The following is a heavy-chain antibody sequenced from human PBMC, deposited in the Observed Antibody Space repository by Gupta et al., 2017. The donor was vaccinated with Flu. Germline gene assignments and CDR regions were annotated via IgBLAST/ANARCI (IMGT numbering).Heavy chain of an antibody. CDR3: ARAEPYNNYDFWSGYYVGGGTPRYGMDV. CDR2: INHSGST. CDR1: GGSFSGYY. V-gene: IGHV4-34*01. D-gene: IGHD3-3*01. Sequence: QVQLQQWGAGLLKPSETLSLTCAVYGGSFSGYYWSWIRQPPGKGLEWIGEINHSGSTNYNPSLKSRVTISVDTSKNQFSLKLSSVTAADTAVYYCARAEPYNNYDFWSGYYVGGGTPRYGMDVWGQGTTVTVSS. J-gene: IGHJ6*02.